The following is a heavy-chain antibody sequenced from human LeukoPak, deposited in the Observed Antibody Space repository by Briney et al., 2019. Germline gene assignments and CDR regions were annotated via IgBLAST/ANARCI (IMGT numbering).Heavy chain of an antibody. CDR3: AKGYYDYVWWSYYFDY. Sequence: GGSLRLSCAACGFTFSSYAMSLVRQAPGEGLEWGSAISGSGGSTYYADSVKRRFTITRDNSRDTLYLQTNSLRAEDTAVYYCAKGYYDYVWWSYYFDYWGQGTLVTVSS. V-gene: IGHV3-23*01. CDR1: GFTFSSYA. D-gene: IGHD3-16*01. CDR2: ISGSGGST. J-gene: IGHJ4*02.